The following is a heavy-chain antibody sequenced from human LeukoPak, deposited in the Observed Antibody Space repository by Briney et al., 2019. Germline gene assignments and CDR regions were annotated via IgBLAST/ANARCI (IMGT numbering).Heavy chain of an antibody. Sequence: PGGSLRLSCAASGFTFSSYSMNWVRQAPGKGLEWVSSISSSSSYIYYADSVKGRFTISRDNAKNSLYLQMNSLRAEDTAVYYCARDSHRQPPCYDLLAYGRAFDIWGQGTMVTVSS. CDR2: ISSSSSYI. CDR3: ARDSHRQPPCYDLLAYGRAFDI. J-gene: IGHJ3*02. D-gene: IGHD3-10*01. V-gene: IGHV3-21*01. CDR1: GFTFSSYS.